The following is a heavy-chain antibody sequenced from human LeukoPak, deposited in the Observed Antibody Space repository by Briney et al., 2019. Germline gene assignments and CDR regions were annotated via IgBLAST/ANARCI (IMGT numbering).Heavy chain of an antibody. D-gene: IGHD4-17*01. J-gene: IGHJ3*02. CDR2: IRYDGSNK. V-gene: IGHV3-30*02. CDR3: TKNRAVTTSHDAFDI. Sequence: GGSLRLSCAASGFTFSSYGMHWVRQAPGKGLEWVAFIRYDGSNKYYADSVKGRLTISRDNAKNCLYLQMNSLRAEDTALYYCTKNRAVTTSHDAFDIWGQGTMVTVSS. CDR1: GFTFSSYG.